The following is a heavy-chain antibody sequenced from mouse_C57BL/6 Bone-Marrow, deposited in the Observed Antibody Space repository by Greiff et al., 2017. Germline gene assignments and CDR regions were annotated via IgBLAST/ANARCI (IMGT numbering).Heavy chain of an antibody. CDR2: IDPETGGT. Sequence: QVQLQQSGAELVRPGASVTLSCKASGYTFTDYEMHWVKQTPVHGLEWIGAIDPETGGTAYNQKFKGKAILTADKASSTAYMELRSLTSEDSAVYYCTRSPHYYGSSYYYFDYGGQGTTLTVSS. J-gene: IGHJ2*01. CDR3: TRSPHYYGSSYYYFDY. CDR1: GYTFTDYE. V-gene: IGHV1-15*01. D-gene: IGHD1-1*01.